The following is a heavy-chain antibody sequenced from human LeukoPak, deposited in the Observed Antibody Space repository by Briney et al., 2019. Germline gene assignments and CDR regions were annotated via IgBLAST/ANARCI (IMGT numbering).Heavy chain of an antibody. CDR2: ITSSSSYI. V-gene: IGHV3-21*01. CDR1: GFTFSSYN. J-gene: IGHJ4*01. CDR3: VREGFYFFDF. Sequence: GGSLRLSCAASGFTFSSYNMNWVRQAPGKGLEWVSSITSSSSYIYYADSVRGRFTIFRDNAKDSVYLQMNSLRAEDSATYYCVREGFYFFDFWGQGTLVTVSS.